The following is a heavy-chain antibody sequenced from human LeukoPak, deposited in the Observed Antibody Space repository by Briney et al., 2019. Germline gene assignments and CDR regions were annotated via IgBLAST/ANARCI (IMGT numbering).Heavy chain of an antibody. J-gene: IGHJ3*02. CDR2: IKQDGSEK. Sequence: GGSLRLSCAASGFTFSSYWMNWVRQAPGKGLEWVANIKQDGSEKYYVDSVKGRFTISRDNAKNSLYLQMNSLRAEDTSVFYCARDAGLESNSVFDIWGQGTMVTVSS. D-gene: IGHD1-1*01. CDR1: GFTFSSYW. V-gene: IGHV3-7*01. CDR3: ARDAGLESNSVFDI.